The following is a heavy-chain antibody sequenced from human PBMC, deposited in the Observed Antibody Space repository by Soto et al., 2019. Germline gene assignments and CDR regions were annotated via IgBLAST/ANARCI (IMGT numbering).Heavy chain of an antibody. Sequence: SETLSLTCTVSGGSISSSSYYWGWIRQPPGKGLEWIGSIYYSGSTYYNPSLKSRVTISVDTSKNQFPLKLSSVTAADTAVYYCARNHQYSSGWYWCFVPRRQGTLVSVPQ. J-gene: IGHJ5*02. CDR3: ARNHQYSSGWYWCFVP. CDR2: IYYSGST. D-gene: IGHD6-19*01. CDR1: GGSISSSSYY. V-gene: IGHV4-39*01.